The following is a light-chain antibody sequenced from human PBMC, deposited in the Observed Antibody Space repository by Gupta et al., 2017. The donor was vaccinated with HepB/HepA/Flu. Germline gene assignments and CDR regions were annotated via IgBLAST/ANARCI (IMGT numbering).Light chain of an antibody. CDR1: QSVSND. CDR3: QQRRDWPLT. J-gene: IGKJ4*01. Sequence: EIVLTQSPGTLSLSPGERATLSCRASQSVSNDLAWYQQKPGQAPGPLIYDIFNRVTGIPARFSGSGSGTEFTLTISDLEPEDSAVYYCQQRRDWPLTFGGGTKVEIK. V-gene: IGKV3-11*01. CDR2: DIF.